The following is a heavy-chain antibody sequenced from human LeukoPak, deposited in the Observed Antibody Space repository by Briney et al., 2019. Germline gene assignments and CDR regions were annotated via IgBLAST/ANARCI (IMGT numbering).Heavy chain of an antibody. Sequence: SETLSLTCTVSGGSISSSSYYWGWIRQPPGKGLEWIGSIYYSGSTYYNPSLKSRVTISVDTSKNQFSLKLSSVTAADTAVYYCARRTAAAGTNAFDIWGQGTMVTVSS. CDR2: IYYSGST. V-gene: IGHV4-39*01. J-gene: IGHJ3*02. CDR1: GGSISSSSYY. D-gene: IGHD6-13*01. CDR3: ARRTAAAGTNAFDI.